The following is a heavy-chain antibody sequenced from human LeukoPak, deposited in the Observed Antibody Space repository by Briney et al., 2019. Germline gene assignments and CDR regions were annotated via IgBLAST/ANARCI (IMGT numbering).Heavy chain of an antibody. V-gene: IGHV5-51*01. CDR2: IYPGDSDT. J-gene: IGHJ4*02. CDR1: GYSFTSYW. D-gene: IGHD3-9*01. Sequence: GESLKISCKGSGYSFTSYWIGWVRQMPGKGLEWMGIIYPGDSDTRYSPSFQSQVTISADKSISTAYLQWSSLKASDTAMYYCARHHDILTGYYLGALDYWGQGTLVTVSS. CDR3: ARHHDILTGYYLGALDY.